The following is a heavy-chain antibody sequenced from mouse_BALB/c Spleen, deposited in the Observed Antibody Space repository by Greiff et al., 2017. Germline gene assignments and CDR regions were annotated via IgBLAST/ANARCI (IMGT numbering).Heavy chain of an antibody. J-gene: IGHJ4*01. CDR3: ARAPMDY. CDR2: IDPETGGT. V-gene: IGHV1-15*01. CDR1: GYTFTDYE. Sequence: QVQLQQSGAELVRPGASVTLSCKASGYTFTDYEMHWVKQTPVHGLEWIGAIDPETGGTAYNQKFKGKATLTADKSSSTAYMELRSLTSEDSAVYYCARAPMDYWGQGTSVTVSS.